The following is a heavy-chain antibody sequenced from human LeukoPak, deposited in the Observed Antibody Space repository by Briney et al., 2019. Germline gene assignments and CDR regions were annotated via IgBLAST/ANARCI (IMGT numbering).Heavy chain of an antibody. D-gene: IGHD3-10*02. CDR1: GFTFSSYE. CDR2: ISSSGSTI. V-gene: IGHV3-48*03. J-gene: IGHJ6*04. CDR3: AKLGITMIGGV. Sequence: PGGSLRLSCAASGFTFSSYEMNWVRQAPGKGLEWVPYISSSGSTIYYADSVKGRFTISRDNAKNSLYLQMNSLRAEDTAVYYCAKLGITMIGGVWGKGATVTISS.